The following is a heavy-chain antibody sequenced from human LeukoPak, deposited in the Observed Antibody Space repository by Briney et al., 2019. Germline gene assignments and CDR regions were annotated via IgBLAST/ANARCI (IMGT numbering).Heavy chain of an antibody. V-gene: IGHV3-33*01. Sequence: GGSLRLSCAASGFTFRNHGMHWVRQAPGKGLEWVAVIWYDGSNQYYADSVKGRFTISRDNSKNTLFLQMNSPRAEDTAVYFCARDRQSVYPDYWGQGTLVIVSS. CDR1: GFTFRNHG. CDR2: IWYDGSNQ. D-gene: IGHD3-16*02. CDR3: ARDRQSVYPDY. J-gene: IGHJ4*02.